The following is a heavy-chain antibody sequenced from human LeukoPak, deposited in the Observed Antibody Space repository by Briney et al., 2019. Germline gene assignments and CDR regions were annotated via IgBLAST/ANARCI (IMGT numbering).Heavy chain of an antibody. Sequence: GGSLRLSCAASGFTFSNYAMHWVRQAPGKGLEWVAVISYDGSNKYYADSVKGRFTISRDNSKNTLYLQMNSLRAEDTAVYYCASRGLDCGQGTLVTVSS. CDR3: ASRGLD. CDR1: GFTFSNYA. J-gene: IGHJ4*02. CDR2: ISYDGSNK. V-gene: IGHV3-30-3*01.